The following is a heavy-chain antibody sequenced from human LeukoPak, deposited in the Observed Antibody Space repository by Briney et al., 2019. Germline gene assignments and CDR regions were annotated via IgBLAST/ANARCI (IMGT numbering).Heavy chain of an antibody. V-gene: IGHV1-69*04. CDR3: ARGNTMVRRYGTDV. Sequence: GASAKVSCKASGGTFSSYAISWVRQAPGQGLEWMGRIIPILGIANYAQKFQGRVTITADKSTSTAYMELSSLRSEDTAVYYCARGNTMVRRYGTDVWGQGTTVTVSS. D-gene: IGHD3-10*01. J-gene: IGHJ6*02. CDR2: IIPILGIA. CDR1: GGTFSSYA.